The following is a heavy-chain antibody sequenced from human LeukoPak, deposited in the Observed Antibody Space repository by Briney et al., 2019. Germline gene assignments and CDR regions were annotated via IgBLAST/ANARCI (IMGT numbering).Heavy chain of an antibody. V-gene: IGHV3-7*04. J-gene: IGHJ4*02. CDR2: IRKDGNEK. CDR1: GFTYSSYW. Sequence: GGSLRLSCAVSGFTYSSYWMSWVRQAPGKGLEWVANIRKDGNEKYYVDSVKGRFTISRDNARNSLYLQMNSLRAEDTAVYYCARDGYSGSYYDYWGQGTLVTVSS. D-gene: IGHD1-26*01. CDR3: ARDGYSGSYYDY.